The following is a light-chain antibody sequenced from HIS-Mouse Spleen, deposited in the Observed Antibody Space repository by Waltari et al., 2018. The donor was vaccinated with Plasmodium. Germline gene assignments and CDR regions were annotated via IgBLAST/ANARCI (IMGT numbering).Light chain of an antibody. Sequence: EIVMTQSPATLSVSPGERANFSCRASQSVSSNLAWYQQKPGQAPRLLIYGASTRATGIPARFSGSGSGTEFTLTISSLQSEDFAVYYCQQYNNWSFTFGPGTKVDIK. V-gene: IGKV3-15*01. J-gene: IGKJ3*01. CDR1: QSVSSN. CDR2: GAS. CDR3: QQYNNWSFT.